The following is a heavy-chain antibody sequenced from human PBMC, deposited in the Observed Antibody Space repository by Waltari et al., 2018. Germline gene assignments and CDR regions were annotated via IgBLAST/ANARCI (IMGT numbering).Heavy chain of an antibody. CDR2: IYHGGIT. D-gene: IGHD2-2*02. CDR1: GYLINRGYY. CDR3: VRSGLGYCTSSTCYKNDD. J-gene: IGHJ4*02. Sequence: QVQLQESGPGLVRPSETLSLTCVVSGYLINRGYYWGWVRQTPGKGLQWIGSIYHGGITYHNAALQSRLTLSVGTSRNQFSVKLTSVTAADTAIYSCVRSGLGYCTSSTCYKNDDWGQGTLVTVSS. V-gene: IGHV4-38-2*01.